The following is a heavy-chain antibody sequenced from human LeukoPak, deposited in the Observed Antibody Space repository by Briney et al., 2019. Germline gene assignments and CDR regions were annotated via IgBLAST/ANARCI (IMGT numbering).Heavy chain of an antibody. Sequence: SETLSLTCAVSGASISSSNYYWGWVRQPPGKGLEWIGNIYYSGSTYYNPSLESRVTMSLDTSKNQFSLKLSSVTAADTAVYYCAKNPYWGQGTLVTVSS. D-gene: IGHD2/OR15-2a*01. V-gene: IGHV4-39*07. CDR1: GASISSSNYY. CDR3: AKNPY. CDR2: IYYSGST. J-gene: IGHJ4*02.